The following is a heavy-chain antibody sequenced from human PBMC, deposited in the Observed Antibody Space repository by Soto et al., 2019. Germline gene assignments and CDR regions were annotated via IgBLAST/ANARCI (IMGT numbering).Heavy chain of an antibody. J-gene: IGHJ4*01. CDR1: GFTFRNLG. CDR3: AKHYFMSIILTFCY. Sequence: GESPRLSCAAYGFTFRNLGMSWVRQAPGKGLEWVSHISGSGGNTYYADSVKGRLSISRDNSKKTLYLQMNSLIAEDTAIYHCAKHYFMSIILTFCYWCRGTLVTV. CDR2: ISGSGGNT. V-gene: IGHV3-23*01. D-gene: IGHD3-10*01.